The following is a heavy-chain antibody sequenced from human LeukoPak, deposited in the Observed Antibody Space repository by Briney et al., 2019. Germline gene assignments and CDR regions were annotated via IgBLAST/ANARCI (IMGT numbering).Heavy chain of an antibody. CDR1: GFSFSTYA. CDR2: IRSKANSYAT. V-gene: IGHV3-73*01. CDR3: TRHSSGWYGVDY. Sequence: GSLRLSCAASGFSFSTYAMSWVRQASGKGLEWVGRIRSKANSYATAYAASVKGRFTISRDDSKNTAYLQMNSLKTEDTAVYYCTRHSSGWYGVDYWGQGTLVTVSS. D-gene: IGHD6-19*01. J-gene: IGHJ4*02.